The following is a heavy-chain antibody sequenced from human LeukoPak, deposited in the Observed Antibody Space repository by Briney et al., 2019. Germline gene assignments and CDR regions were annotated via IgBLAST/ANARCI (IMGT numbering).Heavy chain of an antibody. CDR3: ARGATPTNFDF. CDR1: GFTFSSSG. V-gene: IGHV3-33*01. CDR2: IWYDGSVK. D-gene: IGHD5-24*01. J-gene: IGHJ4*02. Sequence: PGGSLRLSCAASGFTFSSSGMHWVRQAPGKGLEWVAIIWYDGSVKYHADSVKGRFTISRDNSKNTLFLQMDSLRAEDTAVYFCARGATPTNFDFWGQGTPVTVSS.